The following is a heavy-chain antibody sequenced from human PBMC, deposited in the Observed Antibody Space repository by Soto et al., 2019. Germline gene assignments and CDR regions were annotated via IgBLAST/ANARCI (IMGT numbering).Heavy chain of an antibody. J-gene: IGHJ6*02. D-gene: IGHD3-3*01. Sequence: PSETLSLTCAVYGGSFSGYSWTWLRQPPGKGLEWIGEINHSGTTDYNPALKSRVTMSVDTSKNQFSLRVTSVTAADTAVYYCARARFDYWSHIYCGLDVWGQGTTVTVSS. V-gene: IGHV4-34*01. CDR1: GGSFSGYS. CDR2: INHSGTT. CDR3: ARARFDYWSHIYCGLDV.